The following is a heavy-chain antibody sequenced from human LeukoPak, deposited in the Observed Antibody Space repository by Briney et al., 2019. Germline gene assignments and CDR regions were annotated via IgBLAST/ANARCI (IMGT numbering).Heavy chain of an antibody. D-gene: IGHD4-23*01. CDR1: GYTFTSYG. CDR3: ARVYGGNPLKNYYYYMDV. J-gene: IGHJ6*03. CDR2: ISAYNGNT. Sequence: ASVKVSCKASGYTFTSYGISWVRQPPAQGLEWTGWISAYNGNTNYAQKLQGRVTMTTDTSTSTAYMELRSLRSDDTAVYYCARVYGGNPLKNYYYYMDVWGKGTTVTISS. V-gene: IGHV1-18*01.